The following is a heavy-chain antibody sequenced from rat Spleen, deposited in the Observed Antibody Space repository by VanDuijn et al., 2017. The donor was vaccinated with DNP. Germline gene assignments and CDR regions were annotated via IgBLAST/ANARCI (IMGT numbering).Heavy chain of an antibody. CDR2: ISYDGIRT. D-gene: IGHD1-3*01. CDR1: GFTFSDYA. J-gene: IGHJ4*01. CDR3: ARDDYGSYGAMDP. V-gene: IGHV5-17*01. Sequence: EVQLVESGGGLVLPGRSLKLSCAASGFTFSDYAMAWVRQAPKKGLEWVATISYDGIRTYYRDSVKGRFTISRDDAKSTLYLQMDSLRSEDTATYYCARDDYGSYGAMDPWGQGSSVTVSS.